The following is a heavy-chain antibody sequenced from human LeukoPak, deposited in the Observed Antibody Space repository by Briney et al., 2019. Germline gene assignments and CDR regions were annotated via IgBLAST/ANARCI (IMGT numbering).Heavy chain of an antibody. CDR1: GFAFNNYA. CDR2: ISASGGST. CDR3: AKGSYSSGWYGSNFDS. Sequence: NPGGSLRLSCAASGFAFNNYAMSWLRQAPGQELEWVSGISASGGSTYYADSVQGRFTISRDNSNNTLYLQMSSLRAEDTALYSCAKGSYSSGWYGSNFDSWGQGTLVTVSS. J-gene: IGHJ4*02. D-gene: IGHD6-19*01. V-gene: IGHV3-23*01.